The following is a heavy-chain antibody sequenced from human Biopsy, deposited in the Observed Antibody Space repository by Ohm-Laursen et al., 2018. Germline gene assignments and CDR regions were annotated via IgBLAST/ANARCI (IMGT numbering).Heavy chain of an antibody. Sequence: SLRLSCSASGFSFSSYGMHWVRQAPGKGLEWVAFIFYDGSNTYYADSVRGRFTISRDNSRDTLYLQMSSLRAEDTAVYYCAKDRYNYTPIGGFSMDVWGQGTTVTVSS. V-gene: IGHV3-30*18. CDR3: AKDRYNYTPIGGFSMDV. CDR1: GFSFSSYG. D-gene: IGHD5-18*01. J-gene: IGHJ6*02. CDR2: IFYDGSNT.